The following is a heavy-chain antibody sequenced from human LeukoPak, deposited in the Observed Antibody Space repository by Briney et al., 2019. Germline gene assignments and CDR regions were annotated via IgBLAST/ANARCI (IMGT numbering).Heavy chain of an antibody. D-gene: IGHD3-3*01. V-gene: IGHV3-7*01. CDR1: GFVFRNYF. Sequence: QPGGSLRLSCAASGFVFRNYFMSWVRQAPGKGLEWVASIKNDGSERYYVDSVRGRYTISRDNTMNSLFLQMSSLRAEDTAVYYCATDRGWRTSGYYLYYFEYWGQGTLVTFSS. CDR2: IKNDGSER. CDR3: ATDRGWRTSGYYLYYFEY. J-gene: IGHJ4*02.